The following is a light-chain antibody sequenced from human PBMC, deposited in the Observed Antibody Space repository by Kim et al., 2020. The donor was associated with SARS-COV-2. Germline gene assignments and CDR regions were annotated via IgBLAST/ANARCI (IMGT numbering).Light chain of an antibody. CDR1: TSNVGSNP. J-gene: IGLJ3*02. Sequence: QSVLTQPPSASGTPGQRVTISCSGTTSNVGSNPVNWYHLLPGTAPKLLIYSDFQRPSGVPDRFSGSKSGTSASLAINGPQSEDEADYYCATWDDSLNSWVFGGGTQLTVL. CDR2: SDF. V-gene: IGLV1-44*01. CDR3: ATWDDSLNSWV.